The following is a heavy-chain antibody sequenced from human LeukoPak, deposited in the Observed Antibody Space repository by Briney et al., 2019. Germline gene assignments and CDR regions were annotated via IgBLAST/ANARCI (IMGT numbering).Heavy chain of an antibody. J-gene: IGHJ3*02. V-gene: IGHV1-2*02. Sequence: ASVKVSCKASGYTFTGYYMHWVRQAPGQGLEWMGWISPNSGGTNYAQKFQGRVTMTRDTSISTAYMELSRLRSDDTAVYYCARDLAYIVVVPAAHYAFDIWGQGTMVTVSS. CDR2: ISPNSGGT. CDR3: ARDLAYIVVVPAAHYAFDI. D-gene: IGHD2-2*01. CDR1: GYTFTGYY.